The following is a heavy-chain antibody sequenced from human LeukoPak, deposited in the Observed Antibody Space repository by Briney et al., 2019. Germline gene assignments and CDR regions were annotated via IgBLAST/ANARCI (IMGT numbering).Heavy chain of an antibody. J-gene: IGHJ4*02. V-gene: IGHV3-48*02. D-gene: IGHD1-7*01. CDR1: GFTFTNYA. CDR3: ARNYDY. CDR2: ISSGGTTM. Sequence: GGSLRLSCAASGFTFTNYAMSWVRQAPGKGLEWVSYISSGGTTMQYADSVKGRFTISRDNAKSSLYLQMNSLRDEDTAVYYCARNYDYWGQGTPVTVSS.